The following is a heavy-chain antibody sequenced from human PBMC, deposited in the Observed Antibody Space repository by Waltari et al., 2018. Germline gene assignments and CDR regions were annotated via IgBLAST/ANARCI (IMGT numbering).Heavy chain of an antibody. CDR3: ATYLGCRGSRLGVTGSDYFDY. CDR2: IIPGFIKS. Sequence: QVQLVQSGAEVKRPGVSVRVSCRTSTVMFSNYAFSWVRQAPGQGLEWMGRIIPGFIKSNYAQKFQGRVMITADKSSKTINMELSSLRAEDTAVYYCATYLGCRGSRLGVTGSDYFDYWGQGTLVTVSS. D-gene: IGHD3-16*01. CDR1: TVMFSNYA. J-gene: IGHJ4*02. V-gene: IGHV1-69*02.